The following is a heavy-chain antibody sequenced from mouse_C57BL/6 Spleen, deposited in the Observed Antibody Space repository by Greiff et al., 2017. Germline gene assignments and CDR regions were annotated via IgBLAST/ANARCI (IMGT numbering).Heavy chain of an antibody. Sequence: EVKLMESGPGLAKPSQTLSLTCSVTGYSITSDYWNWIRKFPGNKLEYMGYISYSGSTYYNPSLKSRISITRETSKNRYYLQLNSVTTEDTATYYCARGPMTTVVADWYFDVWGTGTTVTVSS. CDR3: ARGPMTTVVADWYFDV. CDR1: GYSITSDY. V-gene: IGHV3-8*01. D-gene: IGHD1-1*01. CDR2: ISYSGST. J-gene: IGHJ1*03.